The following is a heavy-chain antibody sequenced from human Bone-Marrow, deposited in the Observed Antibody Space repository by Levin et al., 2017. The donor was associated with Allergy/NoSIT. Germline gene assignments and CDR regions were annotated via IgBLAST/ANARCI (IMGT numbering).Heavy chain of an antibody. J-gene: IGHJ4*02. CDR2: IYPEDSDT. Sequence: GESLKISCKTSGYSFTNYWIGWVRQMPGKGLEWMGLIYPEDSDTRYSPSFRGQVTISADKSITTAYLQWSSLKASDTATYYCVRRGGSGYSIYYWGRGTLVTVSS. CDR3: VRRGGSGYSIYY. V-gene: IGHV5-51*01. D-gene: IGHD6-25*01. CDR1: GYSFTNYW.